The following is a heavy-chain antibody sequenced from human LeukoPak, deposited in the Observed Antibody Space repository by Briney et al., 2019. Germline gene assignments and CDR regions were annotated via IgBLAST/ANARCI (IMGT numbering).Heavy chain of an antibody. V-gene: IGHV4-34*01. CDR3: AMRGGITMVRGARGFFRH. Sequence: NPSETLSLTCAVYGGSFSGYYWSWIRQPPGKGLEWIGEINHSGSTNYNPSLKSRVTISVDTSKNQFSLKLSSVTAADTAVYYCAMRGGITMVRGARGFFRHWGQGTLVTVSS. CDR2: INHSGST. CDR1: GGSFSGYY. D-gene: IGHD3-10*01. J-gene: IGHJ1*01.